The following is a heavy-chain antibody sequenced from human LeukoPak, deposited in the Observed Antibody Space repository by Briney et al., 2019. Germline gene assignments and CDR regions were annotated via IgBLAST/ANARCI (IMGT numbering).Heavy chain of an antibody. CDR1: GFTFSSDA. D-gene: IGHD6-19*01. CDR2: ITSNGGSM. Sequence: GGTLRLSCSASGFTFSSDAMHWVRQAPGMELEFISSITSNGGSMNYADSVKGRFTISRDNSKNTLYLQMSSLRTEDTALYYCVRRGNIGWYDYWGQGTLVTVSS. V-gene: IGHV3-64D*06. J-gene: IGHJ4*02. CDR3: VRRGNIGWYDY.